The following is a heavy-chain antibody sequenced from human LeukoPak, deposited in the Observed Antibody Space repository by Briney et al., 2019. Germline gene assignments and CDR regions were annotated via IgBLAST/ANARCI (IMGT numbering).Heavy chain of an antibody. V-gene: IGHV4-34*01. CDR2: INHSGST. D-gene: IGHD6-13*01. CDR3: ASGIAAAGRGY. Sequence: PSETLSLTCAVYGGSFSGYYWSWIRQPPGKGLEWIGEINHSGSTNYNPSLKSRVTISVDTSRNQFSLKLSPVTAADTAVYYCASGIAAAGRGYWGQGTLVTVSS. CDR1: GGSFSGYY. J-gene: IGHJ4*02.